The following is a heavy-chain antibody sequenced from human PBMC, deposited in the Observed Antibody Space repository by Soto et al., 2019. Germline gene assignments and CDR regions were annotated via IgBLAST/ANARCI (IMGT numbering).Heavy chain of an antibody. V-gene: IGHV3-64*01. D-gene: IGHD7-27*01. J-gene: IGHJ3*01. CDR2: ISSNGGST. Sequence: GGSLRLSCAASGFTFSSYAMHWVRQAPGKGLEYVSAISSNGGSTYYANSVKGRFTISRDDSKNTLYLQMNSLNIDDTAVYYCGTGSAFDRWGQGTMVTVSS. CDR3: GTGSAFDR. CDR1: GFTFSSYA.